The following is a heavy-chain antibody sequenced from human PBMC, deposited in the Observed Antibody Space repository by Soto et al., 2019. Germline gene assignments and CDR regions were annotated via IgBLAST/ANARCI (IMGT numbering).Heavy chain of an antibody. Sequence: QVQLVESGGGVVLPGRSLRLSCAASGFTFSTYGMHWVRQAPGKGLEWVAVISHDGSNTWYADSVKGRLTISRDNSKNTLYLQMNSLRVEDTAVYYCASGNGQYYDFWSAYLWGQGTLVTVSS. CDR1: GFTFSTYG. CDR2: ISHDGSNT. J-gene: IGHJ4*02. V-gene: IGHV3-30*03. D-gene: IGHD3-3*01. CDR3: ASGNGQYYDFWSAYL.